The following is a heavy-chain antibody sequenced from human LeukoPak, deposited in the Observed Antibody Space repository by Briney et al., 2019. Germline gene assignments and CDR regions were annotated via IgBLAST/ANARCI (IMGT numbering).Heavy chain of an antibody. CDR3: AKLLRGTVVPYYDY. CDR2: ISGSGGST. J-gene: IGHJ4*02. CDR1: GITFITSA. Sequence: GGSLRLSCAASGITFITSAMSWVRQAPGKGLEWVSAISGSGGSTYYADSVKGRFTISRDNSKNTLHLQMNSLRVEDTAVYYCAKLLRGTVVPYYDYWAREPWSPSPQ. D-gene: IGHD3-10*01. V-gene: IGHV3-23*01.